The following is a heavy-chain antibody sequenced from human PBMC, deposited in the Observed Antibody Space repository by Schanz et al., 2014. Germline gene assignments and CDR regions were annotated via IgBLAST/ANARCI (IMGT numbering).Heavy chain of an antibody. V-gene: IGHV1-8*02. CDR1: GGTFSSYS. CDR3: ATGKGDILTGRY. CDR2: MNPDSGNT. D-gene: IGHD3-9*01. Sequence: QVQLVQSGAEVKKPGSSVKVSCKASGGTFSSYSISWVRQAPGQGLEWMGWMNPDSGNTGYAQKFQGRVTMTRNTSISTAYMELSSLRSEDTAVYYCATGKGDILTGRYWGQGTLVTVSS. J-gene: IGHJ4*02.